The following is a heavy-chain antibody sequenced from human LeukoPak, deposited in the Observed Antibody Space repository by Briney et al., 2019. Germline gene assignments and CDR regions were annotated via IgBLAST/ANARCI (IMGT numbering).Heavy chain of an antibody. CDR3: ARMYSSSSSLDY. D-gene: IGHD6-6*01. V-gene: IGHV4-34*01. Sequence: ETLSLTCAVYGGSFSGYYWSWIRQPPGKGLEWIGEINHSGSTNYNPSLRSRVTISVDTSKNQFSLKPSSVTAADTAVYYCARMYSSSSSLDYWGQGTLVTVSS. CDR2: INHSGST. CDR1: GGSFSGYY. J-gene: IGHJ4*02.